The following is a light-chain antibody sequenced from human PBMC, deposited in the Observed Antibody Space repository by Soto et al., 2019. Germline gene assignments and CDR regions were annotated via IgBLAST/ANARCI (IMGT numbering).Light chain of an antibody. CDR3: QQYHRHSWT. J-gene: IGKJ1*01. V-gene: IGKV1-5*01. CDR1: QSISGW. CDR2: DAS. Sequence: DIQMTQSPSTLSASIRDRVTITCRASQSISGWLAWYQQKPGKAPKLLIYDASSLESGVPSRFSGSGSGTEFTLTISSLQPDDFATYYCQQYHRHSWTFGQGTKVDIK.